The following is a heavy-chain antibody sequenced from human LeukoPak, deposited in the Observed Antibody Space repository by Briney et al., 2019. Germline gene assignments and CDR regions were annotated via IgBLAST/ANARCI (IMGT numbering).Heavy chain of an antibody. Sequence: GGSLRLSCAASGFTFSNAWMSWVRQAPGKGLEWVGRIKSIPDGGTTDYAAPVKGRFTISRDDPKNTLYLQMNSLKTKDTAVYYCTTESYYYDSSGSLQDAFDIWGQGKMVTVSS. CDR1: GFTFSNAW. V-gene: IGHV3-15*01. CDR2: IKSIPDGGTT. J-gene: IGHJ3*02. D-gene: IGHD3-22*01. CDR3: TTESYYYDSSGSLQDAFDI.